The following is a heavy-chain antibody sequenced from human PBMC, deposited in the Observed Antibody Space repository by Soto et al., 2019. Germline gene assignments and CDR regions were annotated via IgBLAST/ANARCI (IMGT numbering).Heavy chain of an antibody. Sequence: QVQLQESGPGLVKPSQTLSLTCTVSGDSISSGDYYWSWIRQHPGKGLEWIGYIYYSGSAYYNPSLKSRVTISVDRSKNQFSLRLSSVTAADTAVYYGARRAGGGGDHDYWGQGTLLTVSS. J-gene: IGHJ4*02. CDR1: GDSISSGDYY. D-gene: IGHD3-16*01. V-gene: IGHV4-31*03. CDR2: IYYSGSA. CDR3: ARRAGGGGDHDY.